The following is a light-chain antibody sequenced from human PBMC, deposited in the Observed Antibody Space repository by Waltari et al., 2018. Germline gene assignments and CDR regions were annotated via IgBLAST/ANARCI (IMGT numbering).Light chain of an antibody. CDR1: QGISSS. J-gene: IGKJ5*01. V-gene: IGKV1-9*01. CDR2: GAA. CDR3: QQFKSYPIT. Sequence: DIQLTQSPSFLSASVGDRVTITCRASQGISSSLSLYHQKTGKAPKLLNYGAATLQSGVPSRFSGSGSGTEFTLTSSSLQPEDFATYYCQQFKSYPITFGQGTRLEIK.